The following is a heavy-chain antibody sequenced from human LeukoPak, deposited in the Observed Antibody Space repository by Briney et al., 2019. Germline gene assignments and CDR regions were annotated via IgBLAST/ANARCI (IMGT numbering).Heavy chain of an antibody. CDR1: GFTLSSYG. CDR2: IWYDGSDI. Sequence: PGGSLRLSCAASGFTLSSYGMHWVRQAPGKGLEWVALIWYDGSDIYYADSVKGRFIISRDNSKNTLYLQMNTLRAEDTAVYYCARGSAALYYFDFWGQGTLVTVSS. D-gene: IGHD2-2*01. CDR3: ARGSAALYYFDF. V-gene: IGHV3-33*01. J-gene: IGHJ4*02.